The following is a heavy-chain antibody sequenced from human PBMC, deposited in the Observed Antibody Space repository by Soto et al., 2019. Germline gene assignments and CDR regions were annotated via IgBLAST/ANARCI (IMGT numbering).Heavy chain of an antibody. CDR3: ARFQLGIVPFDY. CDR1: GYTFTGYY. J-gene: IGHJ4*02. V-gene: IGHV1-2*02. Sequence: ASVKVSCKASGYTFTGYYMHWVRQAPGQGLEWMGWINPNSGGTNYAQKFQGRVTMTRDTSISTAYMELSRLRSDDTAVYYCARFQLGIVPFDYWGQGTLVTVSS. CDR2: INPNSGGT. D-gene: IGHD2-2*01.